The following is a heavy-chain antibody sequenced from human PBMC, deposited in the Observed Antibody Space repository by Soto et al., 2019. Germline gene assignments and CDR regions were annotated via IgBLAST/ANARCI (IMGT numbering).Heavy chain of an antibody. V-gene: IGHV1-69*13. J-gene: IGHJ3*02. Sequence: GASVKVSCKASGGTFSSYAISWVRQAPGQGLEWMGGIIPIFGTANYAQKFQGRVTITADESTSTAYMELSSLRSEDTAVYYCARRCDSSGWCRGHDAFDIWGQGTMVTVSS. CDR2: IIPIFGTA. CDR1: GGTFSSYA. D-gene: IGHD6-19*01. CDR3: ARRCDSSGWCRGHDAFDI.